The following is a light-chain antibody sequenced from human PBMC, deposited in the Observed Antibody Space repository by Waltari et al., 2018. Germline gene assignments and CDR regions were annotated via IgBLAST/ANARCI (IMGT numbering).Light chain of an antibody. Sequence: EIVLTQSPGTLSLSPGERATLSCRASQSVSNYLAWYQQKPGQAPRLLISGASSRATGIPDRFSGSGSGTDFTLTISRLQPEDFAVYYCQQYGSSPYTFGQGTKLEIK. CDR1: QSVSNY. CDR2: GAS. V-gene: IGKV3-20*01. J-gene: IGKJ2*01. CDR3: QQYGSSPYT.